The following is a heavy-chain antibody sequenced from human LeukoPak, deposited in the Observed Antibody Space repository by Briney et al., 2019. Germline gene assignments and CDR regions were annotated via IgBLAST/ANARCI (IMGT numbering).Heavy chain of an antibody. D-gene: IGHD1-26*01. Sequence: SETLSLTCTVSGGSISSYYSSWIRQPAGKGLEWIGRIYTSGSTNYNASLKSRVSMSVDTSKNQFSLKLSSVTAADTAVLYCARENSGSYREFDYWGQGTLVTVSS. CDR3: ARENSGSYREFDY. V-gene: IGHV4-4*07. J-gene: IGHJ4*02. CDR2: IYTSGST. CDR1: GGSISSYY.